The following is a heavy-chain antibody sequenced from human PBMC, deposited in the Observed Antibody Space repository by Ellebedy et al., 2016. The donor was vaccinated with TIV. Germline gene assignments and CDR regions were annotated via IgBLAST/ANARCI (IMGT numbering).Heavy chain of an antibody. CDR3: AALSSMAPSYYYGMDV. CDR2: IYSSGST. Sequence: MPSETLSLTCIVSGGSISSYYWSWIRQPAGKGLEWIGRIYSSGSTNYNPSLMGRVAMSVDTSRNQFSLKLSSVTAADTAVYYCAALSSMAPSYYYGMDVWGQGTMVTVSS. CDR1: GGSISSYY. J-gene: IGHJ6*02. D-gene: IGHD2/OR15-2a*01. V-gene: IGHV4-4*07.